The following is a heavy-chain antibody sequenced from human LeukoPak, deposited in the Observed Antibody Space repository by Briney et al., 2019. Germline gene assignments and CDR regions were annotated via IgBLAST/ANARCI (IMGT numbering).Heavy chain of an antibody. J-gene: IGHJ4*02. CDR1: GFTFSSYS. V-gene: IGHV3-23*01. D-gene: IGHD5-18*01. Sequence: GGSLRLSCAASGFTFSSYSMSWVRQAPGKGLEWVSVISTSDGITYYADSVKGRFTISRDNSNNTLYLQMNSLRAEDTAVYYCAKGWIQIWMPFDYWGQGTLVTVSS. CDR2: ISTSDGIT. CDR3: AKGWIQIWMPFDY.